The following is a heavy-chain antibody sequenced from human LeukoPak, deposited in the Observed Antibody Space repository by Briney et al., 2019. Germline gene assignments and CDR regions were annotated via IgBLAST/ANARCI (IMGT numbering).Heavy chain of an antibody. V-gene: IGHV4-34*01. J-gene: IGHJ6*03. Sequence: SETLSLTCAVYGGSFSGYYWSWIRQPPGKGLEWIGEINHSGSTNYNPSLKSRVTISVDTSKNQFSLKLSSVTAADTAVYYCARVLRYSYGIYYYYYMDVWGKGTTVTVSS. CDR1: GGSFSGYY. CDR2: INHSGST. CDR3: ARVLRYSYGIYYYYYMDV. D-gene: IGHD5-18*01.